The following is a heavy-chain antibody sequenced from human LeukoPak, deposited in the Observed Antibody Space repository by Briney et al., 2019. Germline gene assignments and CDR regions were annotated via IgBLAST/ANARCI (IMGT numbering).Heavy chain of an antibody. V-gene: IGHV3-23*01. Sequence: GGSLRLSCAASGFTFNNYAMSWVRQAPGKGLEWVSSISGSGGNTYYADSVKGRFTISRDNSKNMVYLQMNSLRAEGTAVYYCAKEGYSDSRGIFEIWGQGTMATASS. J-gene: IGHJ3*02. CDR1: GFTFNNYA. D-gene: IGHD1-1*01. CDR3: AKEGYSDSRGIFEI. CDR2: ISGSGGNT.